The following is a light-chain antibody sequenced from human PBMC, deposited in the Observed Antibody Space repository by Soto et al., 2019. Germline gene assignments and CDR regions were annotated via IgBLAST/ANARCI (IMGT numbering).Light chain of an antibody. CDR3: QQRSNWPRLT. Sequence: AIQMTQSPSSLSASVGDRVTITCRASQGIRNDLGWYQQEPGKAPKLLIYAASSLESGVPSRFSGSGSGTDFTLTISSLEPEDFAVYYCQQRSNWPRLTFGGGTKVEIK. V-gene: IGKV1-6*01. J-gene: IGKJ4*01. CDR2: AAS. CDR1: QGIRND.